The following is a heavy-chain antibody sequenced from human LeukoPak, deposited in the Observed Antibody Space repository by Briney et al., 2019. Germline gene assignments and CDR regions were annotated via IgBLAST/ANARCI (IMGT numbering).Heavy chain of an antibody. V-gene: IGHV4-38-2*01. CDR2: IYHSGST. Sequence: SETLSLTCAVSGYSISSGYYWGWIRQPPGKGLEWIGSIYHSGSTYYNPSLKSRVTISVDTPKNQFSLKLSSVTAADTAVYYCARTPTTVVTYYFDYWGQGTLVTVSS. J-gene: IGHJ4*02. D-gene: IGHD4-23*01. CDR3: ARTPTTVVTYYFDY. CDR1: GYSISSGYY.